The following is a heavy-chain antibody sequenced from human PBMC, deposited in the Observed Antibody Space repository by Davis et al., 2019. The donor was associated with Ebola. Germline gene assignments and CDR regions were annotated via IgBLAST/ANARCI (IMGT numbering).Heavy chain of an antibody. V-gene: IGHV3-74*03. CDR1: GFTFSSYW. J-gene: IGHJ4*02. D-gene: IGHD7-27*01. Sequence: HTGGSLRLSCAASGFTFSSYWMHWVRQAPGKGLVWVSCINRDGSTTTYADSVKGRFTISRDNSKNTLDVQMNSLRPEDTAVYYCVKDAHWGFENWGQGALVTVSS. CDR2: INRDGSTT. CDR3: VKDAHWGFEN.